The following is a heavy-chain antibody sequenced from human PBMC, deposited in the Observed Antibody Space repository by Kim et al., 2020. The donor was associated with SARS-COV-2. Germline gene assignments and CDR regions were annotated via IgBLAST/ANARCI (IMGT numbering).Heavy chain of an antibody. V-gene: IGHV1-3*01. CDR3: ARSGIQLWFPNDY. D-gene: IGHD5-18*01. J-gene: IGHJ4*02. Sequence: ASVKVSCKASGYTFTSYAMHWVRQAPGQRLEWMGWINAGNGNTKYSQKFQGRVTITRDTSASTAYMELSSLRSEDTAVYYCARSGIQLWFPNDYWGQGTLVTVSS. CDR2: INAGNGNT. CDR1: GYTFTSYA.